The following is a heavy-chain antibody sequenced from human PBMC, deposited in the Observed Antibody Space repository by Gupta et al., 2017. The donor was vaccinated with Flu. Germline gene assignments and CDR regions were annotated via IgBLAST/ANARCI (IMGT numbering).Heavy chain of an antibody. J-gene: IGHJ4*02. Sequence: EVQLLESGGGLVQPGGSLWLSCAAFGFTFRSYAMKWVRQAPGRGLEWVSVISGSGGTINYADSVRGRCTISRDNSKNTLYLEMNNLRADDTALYYCAREQSNGYYFDYWGQVALVTVSS. D-gene: IGHD2-21*01. CDR1: GFTFRSYA. CDR2: ISGSGGTI. V-gene: IGHV3-23*01. CDR3: AREQSNGYYFDY.